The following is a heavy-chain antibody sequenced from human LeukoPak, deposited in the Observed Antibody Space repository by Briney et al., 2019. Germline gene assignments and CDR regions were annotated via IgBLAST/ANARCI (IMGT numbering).Heavy chain of an antibody. Sequence: ASVKASCKASGYTFTNYGITWVRQAPGQGLEWMGWIGGHQGNTKYAQNFRGRVTMTIDTSTSTAYMDLRSLRSDDTAIYFCARSDLATITAGPFEYWGQGTLVAVSS. CDR2: IGGHQGNT. J-gene: IGHJ4*02. CDR3: ARSDLATITAGPFEY. D-gene: IGHD5-12*01. V-gene: IGHV1-18*01. CDR1: GYTFTNYG.